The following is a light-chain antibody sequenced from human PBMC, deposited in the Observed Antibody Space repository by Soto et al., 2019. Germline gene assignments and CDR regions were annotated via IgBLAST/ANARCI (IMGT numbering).Light chain of an antibody. J-gene: IGKJ1*01. CDR1: QSVSSSY. V-gene: IGKV3-15*01. Sequence: EIVLTQSPGTLSLSPGERATLSCRASQSVSSSYLAWYQQKPGQAPRLLIHGASTRAPGFPARFSGSGSGTDFTLTISSLQSEDFAVYYCQQYNNWPWTFGQGTKVDI. CDR3: QQYNNWPWT. CDR2: GAS.